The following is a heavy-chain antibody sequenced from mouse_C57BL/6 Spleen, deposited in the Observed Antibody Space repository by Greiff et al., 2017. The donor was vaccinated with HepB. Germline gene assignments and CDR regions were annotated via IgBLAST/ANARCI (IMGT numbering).Heavy chain of an antibody. D-gene: IGHD2-4*01. V-gene: IGHV1-52*01. CDR3: ARGSFYYDYGAMDY. CDR2: IDPSDSET. CDR1: GYTFTSYW. J-gene: IGHJ4*01. Sequence: QVQLQQPGAELVRPGSSVKLSCKASGYTFTSYWMHWVKQRPIQGLEWIGNIDPSDSETHYNQKFKDKATLTVDKSSSTAYMQLSSLTSEDSAVYYCARGSFYYDYGAMDYWGQGTSVTVSS.